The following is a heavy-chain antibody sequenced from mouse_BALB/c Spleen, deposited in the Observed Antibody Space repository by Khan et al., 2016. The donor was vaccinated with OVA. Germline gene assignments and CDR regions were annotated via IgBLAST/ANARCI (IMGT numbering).Heavy chain of an antibody. V-gene: IGHV2-9*02. CDR2: IWAGGRT. CDR3: ARFFGNYGWYFDV. J-gene: IGHJ1*01. CDR1: GFSLTNYG. Sequence: VQLQESGPAMVAPSQSLSITCTVSGFSLTNYGVHWVRQPPGKGLEWLGLIWAGGRTNYNSALMSRLSISKDNSKSQVFLKMNSLQADDTAIYYGARFFGNYGWYFDVWGAGTTVTVSS. D-gene: IGHD2-1*01.